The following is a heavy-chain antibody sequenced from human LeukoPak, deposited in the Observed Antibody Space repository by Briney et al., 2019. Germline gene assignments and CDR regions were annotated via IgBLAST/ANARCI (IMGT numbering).Heavy chain of an antibody. Sequence: GGSLRLSCAASGFTFSDYWMSWVRQAPGKGLGWVANIKHDGSERYYVDSVKGRFTISRDNAKNSLSLQMNSLRAEDTAVYYCARHYFDYWGQGTLVTVSS. CDR2: IKHDGSER. CDR1: GFTFSDYW. CDR3: ARHYFDY. J-gene: IGHJ4*02. V-gene: IGHV3-7*01.